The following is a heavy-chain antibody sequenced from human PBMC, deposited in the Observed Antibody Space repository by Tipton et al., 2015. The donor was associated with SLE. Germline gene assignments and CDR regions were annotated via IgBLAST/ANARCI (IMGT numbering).Heavy chain of an antibody. CDR1: GFTFSAYA. D-gene: IGHD2-21*01. CDR3: AKVWRRTFPPDGLDV. J-gene: IGHJ3*01. Sequence: GSLRLSCAASGFTFSAYAMQWVRQAPGKGLEWLASIKYDGTNKFYADSVKGRFTISRDNSRKTVYFQMNSLRVEDTAVYYCAKVWRRTFPPDGLDVWGQGTMVTVSS. V-gene: IGHV3-30*02. CDR2: IKYDGTNK.